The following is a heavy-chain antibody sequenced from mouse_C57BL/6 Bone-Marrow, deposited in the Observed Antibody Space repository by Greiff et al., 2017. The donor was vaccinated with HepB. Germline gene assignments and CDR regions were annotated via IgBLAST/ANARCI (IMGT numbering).Heavy chain of an antibody. CDR2: LIPGSGST. J-gene: IGHJ3*01. D-gene: IGHD3-2*02. CDR3: ARYSQAAWFAY. CDR1: GYTFTGYW. Sequence: QVQLKESGAELMKPGASVKLSCKATGYTFTGYWIEWVKHRPGHGLEWIGELIPGSGSTNYNAKFKGKSTFTADTSSNTAYMQLSSLTTEDAAIYYCARYSQAAWFAYWGQGTLVTVSA. V-gene: IGHV1-9*01.